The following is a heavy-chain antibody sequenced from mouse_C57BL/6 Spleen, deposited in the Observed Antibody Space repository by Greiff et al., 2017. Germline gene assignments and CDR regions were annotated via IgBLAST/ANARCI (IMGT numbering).Heavy chain of an antibody. V-gene: IGHV1-52*01. D-gene: IGHD1-1*01. CDR1: GYTFTSYW. CDR3: ARSGDYCESPWFAY. Sequence: VQLQQPGAEPVRPGSSVKLSCKASGYTFTSYWMHWVKQRPIQGLEWIGNIDPSDSETHYNQKFKDKATLTVDKSSSTAYMQLSSLTSEDSAVYYCARSGDYCESPWFAYWGQGTLVTVSA. J-gene: IGHJ3*01. CDR2: IDPSDSET.